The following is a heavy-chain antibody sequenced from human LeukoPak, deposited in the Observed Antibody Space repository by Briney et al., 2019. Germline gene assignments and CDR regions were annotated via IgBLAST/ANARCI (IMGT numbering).Heavy chain of an antibody. D-gene: IGHD2-15*01. CDR3: ARDTAEDIVGENYYYYGMDV. J-gene: IGHJ6*02. V-gene: IGHV1-69*04. CDR1: GGTFSSYA. CDR2: IIPILGIA. Sequence: SVKVSCKASGGTFSSYAISWVRQAPGQGLEWMGRIIPILGIANYAQKFQGRVTITADKSTSTAYMELSSLRSEDTAVYYCARDTAEDIVGENYYYYGMDVWGQGTTVTVSS.